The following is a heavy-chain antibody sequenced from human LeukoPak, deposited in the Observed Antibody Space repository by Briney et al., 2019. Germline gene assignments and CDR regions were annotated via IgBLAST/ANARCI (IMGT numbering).Heavy chain of an antibody. CDR1: GFTFDDCG. CDR3: ARLSGDFALRGNAFDI. Sequence: GGSLRLSCAASGFTFDDCGMSWVRQAPGKGLEWVSGINWNGGSTGYADSVKGRFTISRDNAKNSLYLQMTSLRAEDTALYHCARLSGDFALRGNAFDIWGQGTMVTVSS. J-gene: IGHJ3*02. V-gene: IGHV3-20*01. D-gene: IGHD7-27*01. CDR2: INWNGGST.